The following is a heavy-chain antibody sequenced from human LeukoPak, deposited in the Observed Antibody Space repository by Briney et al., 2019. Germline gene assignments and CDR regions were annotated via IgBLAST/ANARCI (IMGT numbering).Heavy chain of an antibody. V-gene: IGHV4-30-4*01. J-gene: IGHJ4*02. CDR1: GRSISSGDYY. D-gene: IGHD2-15*01. CDR3: ARAPLGFCSGGTCKRYFDY. Sequence: SQTLSLTCTVSGRSISSGDYYWSWIRQPPGKGLEWIGYINFSGSTSYNPSLKSRVTISVDTSKNQFSLKLSSVTAADTAVYYCARAPLGFCSGGTCKRYFDYWGQGTLVTVSS. CDR2: INFSGST.